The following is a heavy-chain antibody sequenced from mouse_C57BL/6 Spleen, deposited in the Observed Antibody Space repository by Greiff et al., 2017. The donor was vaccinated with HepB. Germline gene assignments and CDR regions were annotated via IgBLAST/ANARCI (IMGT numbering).Heavy chain of an antibody. CDR3: ARSTGWYFDV. V-gene: IGHV7-3*01. CDR2: IRNKANGYTT. J-gene: IGHJ1*03. Sequence: DVMLVESGGGLVQPGGSLSLSCAASGFTFTDYYMSWVRQPPGKALEWLGFIRNKANGYTTEFSASVKGRFTISRDNSQSILYLQMNALRAEDSATYYCARSTGWYFDVWGTGTTVTVSS. CDR1: GFTFTDYY. D-gene: IGHD4-1*02.